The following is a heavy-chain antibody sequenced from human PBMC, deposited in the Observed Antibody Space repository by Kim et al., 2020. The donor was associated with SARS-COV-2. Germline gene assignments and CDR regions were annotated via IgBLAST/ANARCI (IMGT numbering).Heavy chain of an antibody. V-gene: IGHV4-34*01. CDR3: ASRIAVAGTKHGGIDY. J-gene: IGHJ4*02. Sequence: RKSRVTISVDTSKNQFSLKLSSVTAADTAVYYCASRIAVAGTKHGGIDYWGQGTLVTVSS. D-gene: IGHD6-19*01.